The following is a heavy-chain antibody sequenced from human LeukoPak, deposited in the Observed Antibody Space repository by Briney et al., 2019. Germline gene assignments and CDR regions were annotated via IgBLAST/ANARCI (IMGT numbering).Heavy chain of an antibody. CDR3: AREYSGSYNAFDI. CDR1: GYSISSGYY. D-gene: IGHD1-26*01. Sequence: SETLSLTCTVSGYSISSGYYWGWIRQPPGKGLEWIGSIYHSGSTYYNPSLKSRVTISVDTSKNQFSLKLSSVTAADTAVYYCAREYSGSYNAFDIWGQGTMVTVSS. V-gene: IGHV4-38-2*02. CDR2: IYHSGST. J-gene: IGHJ3*02.